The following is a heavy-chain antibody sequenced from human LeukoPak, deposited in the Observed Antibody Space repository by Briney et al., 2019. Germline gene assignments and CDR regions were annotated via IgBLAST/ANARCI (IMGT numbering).Heavy chain of an antibody. CDR3: ARGQSRITMVRGVICNWFDP. V-gene: IGHV4-34*01. J-gene: IGHJ5*02. CDR2: INHSGST. D-gene: IGHD3-10*01. Sequence: SETLSLTCAVYGGTFSGYYWSWIRQPPGKGLEWIGEINHSGSTNYNPSLKSRVTISVDTSKNQFSLKLSSVTAADTAVYYCARGQSRITMVRGVICNWFDPWGQGTLVTVPS. CDR1: GGTFSGYY.